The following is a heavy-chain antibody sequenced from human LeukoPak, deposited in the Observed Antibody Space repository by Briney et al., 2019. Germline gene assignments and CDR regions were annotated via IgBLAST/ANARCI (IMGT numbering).Heavy chain of an antibody. CDR3: AKDEKLRYFDWSSSPFDY. CDR2: ISGSGGST. V-gene: IGHV3-23*01. CDR1: GFTFSSYG. Sequence: GGSLRLSCAASGFTFSSYGMSWVRQAPGKGLEWVSAISGSGGSTYYADSVKGRFTISRDNSKNTLYLQMNSLRAEDTAVYYCAKDEKLRYFDWSSSPFDYWGQGTLVTVSS. D-gene: IGHD3-9*01. J-gene: IGHJ4*02.